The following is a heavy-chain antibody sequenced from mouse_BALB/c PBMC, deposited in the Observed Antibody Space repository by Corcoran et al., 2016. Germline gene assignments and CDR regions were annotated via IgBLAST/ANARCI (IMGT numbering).Heavy chain of an antibody. J-gene: IGHJ2*01. V-gene: IGHV9-3-1*01. CDR2: INTYTGEP. CDR3: ARVIYDGYYDY. D-gene: IGHD2-3*01. CDR1: GYTFTNYG. Sequence: QIQLVQSVPELKKPGETVKISCKASGYTFTNYGMNWVKQAPGKGLKGMGWINTYTGEPTYADDFKGRFAFSLETSASTAYLQINNLKNEDTATYFCARVIYDGYYDYWGQGTTLTVSS.